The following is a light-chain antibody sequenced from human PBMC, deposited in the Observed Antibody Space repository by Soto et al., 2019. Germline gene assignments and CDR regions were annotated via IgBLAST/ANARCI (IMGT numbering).Light chain of an antibody. V-gene: IGKV3-20*01. J-gene: IGKJ1*01. CDR3: QQYGTSPQT. CDR1: QSVTSNY. Sequence: EIVLTQSPGTLSLSPVERATLSCMASQSVTSNYLAWYQQKPGQAPGLLIYDTSTRASGVPDRFSGSGSGTEFTLTISRLEPEDFAVYYCQQYGTSPQTFGQGTKVDI. CDR2: DTS.